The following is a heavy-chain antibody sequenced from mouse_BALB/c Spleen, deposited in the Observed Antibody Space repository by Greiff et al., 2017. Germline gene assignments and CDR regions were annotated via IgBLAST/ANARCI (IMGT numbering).Heavy chain of an antibody. J-gene: IGHJ4*01. CDR1: GYTFTSYT. V-gene: IGHV1-4*02. D-gene: IGHD1-2*01. CDR3: ARGNYYGYVKGMDY. CDR2: INPSSGYT. Sequence: QVQLQQSAAELARPGASVKMSCKASGYTFTSYTMHWVKQRPGQGLEWIGYINPSSGYTEYNQKFKDKTTLTADKSSSTAYMQLSSLTSEDSAVYYCARGNYYGYVKGMDYWGQGTSVTVSS.